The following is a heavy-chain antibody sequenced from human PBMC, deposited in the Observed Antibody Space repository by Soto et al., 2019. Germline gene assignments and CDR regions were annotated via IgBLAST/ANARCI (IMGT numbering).Heavy chain of an antibody. CDR1: GFTFSSYA. CDR3: ARDIWFDP. Sequence: GGTLRLSCAASGFTFSSYAMHWVRQAPGKGLEWVAVISYDGSNKYYADSVKGRFTISRDNSKNTLYLQMNSLRAEDTAVYYCARDIWFDPWGPGTLVTVSS. CDR2: ISYDGSNK. J-gene: IGHJ5*02. V-gene: IGHV3-30-3*01.